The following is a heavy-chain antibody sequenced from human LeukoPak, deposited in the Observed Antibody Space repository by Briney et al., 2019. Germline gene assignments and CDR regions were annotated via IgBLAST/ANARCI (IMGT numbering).Heavy chain of an antibody. CDR1: GFTFSSYA. CDR2: ISYDGSNK. D-gene: IGHD3-10*02. Sequence: GGSLRLSCAASGFTFSSYAMHWVRKAPGKVLEWVAVISYDGSNKYYADSVKGRFTISRDNSKNTLYLQMNSLRAEDTAVYYCARMFEAFDIWGQGTMVTVSS. CDR3: ARMFEAFDI. V-gene: IGHV3-30-3*01. J-gene: IGHJ3*02.